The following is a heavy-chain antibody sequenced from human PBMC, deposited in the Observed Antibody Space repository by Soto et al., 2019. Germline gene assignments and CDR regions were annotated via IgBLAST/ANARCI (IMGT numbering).Heavy chain of an antibody. V-gene: IGHV5-10-1*01. J-gene: IGHJ6*02. CDR1: GYSFTSYW. D-gene: IGHD1-26*01. Sequence: PGESLKISCKGSGYSFTSYWISWVRQMPGKGLEWMGRIDPSDSYTNYSPSFRGHVTISADKSISTVYLQWSSLKASDTAMYYCARPHSGYYGMDVWGQGTTVTVSS. CDR3: ARPHSGYYGMDV. CDR2: IDPSDSYT.